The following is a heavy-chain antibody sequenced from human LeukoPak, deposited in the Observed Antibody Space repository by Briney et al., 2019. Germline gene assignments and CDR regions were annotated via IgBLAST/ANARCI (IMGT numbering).Heavy chain of an antibody. CDR3: AKRGVAGTFYFDY. V-gene: IGHV3-7*05. D-gene: IGHD6-19*01. Sequence: GGSLRLSCAASGFTFSSYWMSWVRQAPGKGLEWVANIKQDGSEKYYVDSVKGRFTISRDNAKNSLYLQMNSLRADDTAVHYCAKRGVAGTFYFDYWGQGTLVTVSS. J-gene: IGHJ4*02. CDR1: GFTFSSYW. CDR2: IKQDGSEK.